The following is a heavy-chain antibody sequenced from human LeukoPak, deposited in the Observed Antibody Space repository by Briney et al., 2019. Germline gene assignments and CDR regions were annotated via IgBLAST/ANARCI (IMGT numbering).Heavy chain of an antibody. CDR2: ISAYNGNT. CDR1: GYTFTSYG. CDR3: AREGSSSTSCYPVGYYYYGMDV. Sequence: ASVKVSCKASGYTFTSYGISWVRQAPGQGLEWMGWISAYNGNTNYAQKLQGRVTMTTDTSTSTAYMELRSLRSDDTAVYYCAREGSSSTSCYPVGYYYYGMDVWGKGTTVTVSS. D-gene: IGHD2-2*01. J-gene: IGHJ6*04. V-gene: IGHV1-18*04.